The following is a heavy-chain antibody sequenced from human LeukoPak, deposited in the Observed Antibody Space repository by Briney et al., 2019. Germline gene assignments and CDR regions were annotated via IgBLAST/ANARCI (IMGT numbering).Heavy chain of an antibody. J-gene: IGHJ5*02. CDR1: GFTFSRFA. D-gene: IGHD3-22*01. V-gene: IGHV3-30*04. CDR3: TKERGGGGRRINLMVGGYGP. Sequence: PGTSLRLSCAGSGFTFSRFAMHWVRQAPGKGLEWVAATSYHGRDKYYADAVSGRFTISRDNSKNTLHLEMNSLRTDDTAVYYCTKERGGGGRRINLMVGGYGPWGQGTQVTVSS. CDR2: TSYHGRDK.